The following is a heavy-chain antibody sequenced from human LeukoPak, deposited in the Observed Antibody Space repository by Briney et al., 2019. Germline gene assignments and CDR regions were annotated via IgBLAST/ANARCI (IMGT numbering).Heavy chain of an antibody. Sequence: SETLSLTCTVSGGSISSSSYYWGWIRQPPGKGLEWIGYIYYSGSTNYNPSLKSRVTISVDTSKNQFSLKLSSVTAADTAVYYCARGTDSGYDPWGQGTLVTVSS. J-gene: IGHJ5*02. CDR2: IYYSGST. V-gene: IGHV4-61*05. D-gene: IGHD5-12*01. CDR3: ARGTDSGYDP. CDR1: GGSISSSSYY.